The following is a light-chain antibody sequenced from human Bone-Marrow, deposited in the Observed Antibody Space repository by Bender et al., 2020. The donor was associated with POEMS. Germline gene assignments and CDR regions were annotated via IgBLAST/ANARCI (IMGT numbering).Light chain of an antibody. CDR2: SSH. Sequence: QSVLTQPPSASGTPGQRVTISCSGGSSNIGAHAVNWYQHLPGTAPKLLIYSSHRRPSEVPDRFSGSRSGTSASLTLSGLQAEDESDYYCSSYTTFSTLVFGTGTKVTVL. CDR1: SSNIGAHA. J-gene: IGLJ1*01. V-gene: IGLV1-44*01. CDR3: SSYTTFSTLV.